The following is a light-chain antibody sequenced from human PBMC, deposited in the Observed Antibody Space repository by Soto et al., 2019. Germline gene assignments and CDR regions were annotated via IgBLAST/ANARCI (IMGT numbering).Light chain of an antibody. CDR2: DAS. J-gene: IGKJ5*01. V-gene: IGKV3-11*01. CDR3: QQRSNWPIT. CDR1: QSVSRY. Sequence: ELGLTQSPATLSLSPGERATLSYRASQSVSRYLAWYQQKPGQAPRLLIYDASNRATGIPARFSGSGSGTDFTLTISRLEPEDFAVYYCQQRSNWPITFGQGTRLEI.